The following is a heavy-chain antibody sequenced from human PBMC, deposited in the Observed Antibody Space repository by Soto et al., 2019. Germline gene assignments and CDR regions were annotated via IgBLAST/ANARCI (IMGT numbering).Heavy chain of an antibody. CDR3: ARDRMHGIDY. D-gene: IGHD4-17*01. CDR2: ISANSGTT. V-gene: IGHV1-18*01. CDR1: GYTFTING. Sequence: GASVKVSCKASGYTFTINGISWVRQAPGQGLEWMGWISANSGTTNYAQNFQDRVTLTTDTSTSTAYMEVRSLRSDDTAMYYCARDRMHGIDYWGQGTLVTVSS. J-gene: IGHJ4*02.